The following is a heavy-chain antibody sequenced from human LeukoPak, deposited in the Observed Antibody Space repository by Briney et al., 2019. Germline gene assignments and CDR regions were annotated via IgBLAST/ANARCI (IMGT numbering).Heavy chain of an antibody. CDR1: GYTFTSYD. J-gene: IGHJ5*02. CDR2: MNPNSGNT. Sequence: ASVKVSCKASGYTFTSYDINWVRQATGQGLEWMGWMNPNSGNTGYAQKFQGRVTMTRNTSISTAYMELSSLRSEDTAVYYCARGSHSPRYGPGSYRVDPWGQGTLVTVSS. CDR3: ARGSHSPRYGPGSYRVDP. D-gene: IGHD3-10*01. V-gene: IGHV1-8*01.